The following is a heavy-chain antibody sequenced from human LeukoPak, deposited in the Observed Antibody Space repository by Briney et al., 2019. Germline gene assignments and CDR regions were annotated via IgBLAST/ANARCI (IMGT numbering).Heavy chain of an antibody. CDR2: ISSSSSYI. CDR1: GFTFSSYS. Sequence: GGSLRLSCAASGFTFSSYSMNWVRQAPGKGLEWVSSISSSSSYIYYADSVKGRFTISRDNAKNSLYLQMNSLRTEDTAVFFCAKFSPHGGIGYWGQGTLVTVSS. J-gene: IGHJ4*02. CDR3: AKFSPHGGIGY. V-gene: IGHV3-21*04. D-gene: IGHD4-23*01.